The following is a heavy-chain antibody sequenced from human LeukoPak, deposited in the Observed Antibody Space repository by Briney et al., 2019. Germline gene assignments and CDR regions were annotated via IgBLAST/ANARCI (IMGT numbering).Heavy chain of an antibody. J-gene: IGHJ4*02. Sequence: PGGSLRLSCAASGFTFSSYAMHWVRQAPGKGLEWVAVISYDGSNKYYADSVKGRFTISRDNSKNTLYLQMNSQRAEDTAVYYCARVKSMEWLLDFDYWGEGTLVTVSS. CDR3: ARVKSMEWLLDFDY. D-gene: IGHD3-3*01. CDR2: ISYDGSNK. V-gene: IGHV3-30*04. CDR1: GFTFSSYA.